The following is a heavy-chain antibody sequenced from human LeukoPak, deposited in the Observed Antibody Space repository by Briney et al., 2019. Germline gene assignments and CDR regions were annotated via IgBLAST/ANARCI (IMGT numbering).Heavy chain of an antibody. CDR3: AIEDVMGDNALDI. D-gene: IGHD3-16*01. J-gene: IGHJ3*02. Sequence: GGSLRLSCAASGFTFSSYGMHWVRQAPGKGLEWVAVILNDGSQEKYADSVKGRFTISRDNSKNTLFLQMNSLRADDTAVYYWAIEDVMGDNALDIWGQGTMVTVS. V-gene: IGHV3-33*08. CDR1: GFTFSSYG. CDR2: ILNDGSQE.